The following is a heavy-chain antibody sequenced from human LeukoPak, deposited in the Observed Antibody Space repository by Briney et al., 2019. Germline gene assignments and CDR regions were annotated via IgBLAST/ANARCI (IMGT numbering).Heavy chain of an antibody. V-gene: IGHV4-39*01. CDR3: AKVLGWSETTVTTDY. CDR2: IYYTATT. J-gene: IGHJ4*02. D-gene: IGHD4-17*01. Sequence: SETLSLTCTVSGGSISSSAYYWGWIRQPPGTGLEWIGSIYYTATTYYNPSLKSRVTISVDTSNNQFSLELSSVTAADTAVYYCAKVLGWSETTVTTDYWGQGTLVTVSS. CDR1: GGSISSSAYY.